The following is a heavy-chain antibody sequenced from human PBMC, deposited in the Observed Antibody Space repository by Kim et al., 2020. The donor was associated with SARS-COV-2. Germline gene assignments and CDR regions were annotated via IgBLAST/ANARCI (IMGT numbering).Heavy chain of an antibody. CDR1: GGSISSSNW. D-gene: IGHD3-22*01. Sequence: SETLSLTCAVSGGSISSSNWWSWVRQPPGKGLEWIGEIYHSGSTNYNPSLKSRVTISVDKSKNQFSLKLSSVTAADTAVYYCAMGTYYYDSSGYYPFDYWGQGTLVTVSS. CDR2: IYHSGST. J-gene: IGHJ4*02. V-gene: IGHV4-4*02. CDR3: AMGTYYYDSSGYYPFDY.